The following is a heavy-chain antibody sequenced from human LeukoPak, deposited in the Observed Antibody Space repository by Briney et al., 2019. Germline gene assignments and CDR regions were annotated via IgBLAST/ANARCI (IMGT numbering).Heavy chain of an antibody. J-gene: IGHJ3*02. Sequence: GGSLRLSCAASGFTFSSYAMHWVPQAPGKGLEWVAVISYDGSNKCYADSVKGRFTISRDNSKNTLYLQMNSLRPEDTAVYYCARDLGGNRAFDIWGQGTMVTVSS. CDR3: ARDLGGNRAFDI. D-gene: IGHD4-23*01. V-gene: IGHV3-30-3*01. CDR1: GFTFSSYA. CDR2: ISYDGSNK.